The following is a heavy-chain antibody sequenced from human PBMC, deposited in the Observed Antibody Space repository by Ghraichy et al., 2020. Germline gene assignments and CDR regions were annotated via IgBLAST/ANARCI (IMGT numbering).Heavy chain of an antibody. D-gene: IGHD6-19*01. V-gene: IGHV4-59*08. CDR1: GGSISSYY. Sequence: EPLSLTCTVSGGSISSYYWSWIRQPPGKGLEWIGYIYYSGSTNYNPSLKSRVTISVDTSKNQFSLKLSSVTAADTAVYYCARQGAGPTVNYYYYYGMDVWGQGTTVTVSS. CDR3: ARQGAGPTVNYYYYYGMDV. CDR2: IYYSGST. J-gene: IGHJ6*02.